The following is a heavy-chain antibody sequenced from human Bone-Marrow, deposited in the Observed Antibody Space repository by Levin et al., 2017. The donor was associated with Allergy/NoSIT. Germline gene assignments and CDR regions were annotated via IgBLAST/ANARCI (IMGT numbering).Heavy chain of an antibody. J-gene: IGHJ3*02. D-gene: IGHD4-11*01. V-gene: IGHV4-39*07. CDR1: GGSISSATYY. CDR3: ARDYLDYSDPRHAFDI. Sequence: MASETLSLTCTVSGGSISSATYYWGWIRQPPGKGLEWIGSIYYNGNTYYNPSLKSRVTMSIDTSKDQFSLNLSSVTAADSAVYYCARDYLDYSDPRHAFDIWGQGTMVTVSS. CDR2: IYYNGNT.